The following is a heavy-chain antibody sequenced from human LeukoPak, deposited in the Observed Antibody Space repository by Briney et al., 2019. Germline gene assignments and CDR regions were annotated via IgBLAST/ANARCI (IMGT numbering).Heavy chain of an antibody. Sequence: ASVKVSCKASGYTFTDYYMHWVRQAPGHRLGWLGWVNPNSGGTNYAQTFRGRLTMTGDTSISTAYMEIGRLKSDDTAMYYCARSRIPIFGVAISGPPDFDYWGQGTLVTVSS. D-gene: IGHD3-3*01. V-gene: IGHV1-2*02. CDR1: GYTFTDYY. J-gene: IGHJ4*02. CDR3: ARSRIPIFGVAISGPPDFDY. CDR2: VNPNSGGT.